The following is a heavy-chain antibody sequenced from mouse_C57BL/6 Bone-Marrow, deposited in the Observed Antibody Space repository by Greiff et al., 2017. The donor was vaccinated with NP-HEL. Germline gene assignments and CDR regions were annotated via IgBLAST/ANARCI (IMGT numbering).Heavy chain of an antibody. D-gene: IGHD2-1*01. V-gene: IGHV1-64*01. CDR1: GYTFTSYW. Sequence: QVQLQQPGAELVKPGASVKLSCKASGYTFTSYWMHWVKQRPGQGLEWIGMIHPNSGSTNYNEKFKSKATLTVDKSSSTAYMQLSSLTSEDSAVYYCARRHYGNYDYFDYWGQGTTLTVSS. J-gene: IGHJ2*01. CDR2: IHPNSGST. CDR3: ARRHYGNYDYFDY.